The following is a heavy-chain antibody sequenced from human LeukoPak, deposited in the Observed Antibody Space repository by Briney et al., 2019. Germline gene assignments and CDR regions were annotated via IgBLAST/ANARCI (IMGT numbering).Heavy chain of an antibody. Sequence: SETLSLTCTVSGGSISGYYWSWIRQPPGKGLEWIGYIYYSGSTNYNPSLKSRVTISVDTSKNQFSLKLSSVSAADTAVYYCARDGGATAYFDYWGQGTLVAVSS. CDR2: IYYSGST. J-gene: IGHJ4*02. CDR3: ARDGGATAYFDY. V-gene: IGHV4-59*01. D-gene: IGHD1-26*01. CDR1: GGSISGYY.